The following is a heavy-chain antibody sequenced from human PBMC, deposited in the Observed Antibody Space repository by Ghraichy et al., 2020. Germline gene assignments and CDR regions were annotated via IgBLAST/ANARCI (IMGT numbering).Heavy chain of an antibody. Sequence: GESLNISCKGSGYSFTSYWIGWVRQMPGKGLEWMGIIYPGDSDTRYSPSFQGQVTISADKSISTAYLQWSSLKASDTAMYYCARVGVTMVRGVIRKGYYFDYWGQGTLVTVSS. D-gene: IGHD3-10*01. CDR2: IYPGDSDT. J-gene: IGHJ4*02. CDR1: GYSFTSYW. V-gene: IGHV5-51*01. CDR3: ARVGVTMVRGVIRKGYYFDY.